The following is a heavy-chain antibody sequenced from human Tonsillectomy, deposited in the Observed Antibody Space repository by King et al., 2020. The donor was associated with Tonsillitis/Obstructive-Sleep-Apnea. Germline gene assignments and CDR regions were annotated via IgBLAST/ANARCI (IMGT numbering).Heavy chain of an antibody. CDR3: AKDELQLCSSTSCYLIDY. J-gene: IGHJ4*02. Sequence: HVQLVESGGGVVQPGRSLRLSCAASGFNFNTYGMHWVRQAPGKGLEWVALIPYHGSNKYYGDSVKGRFTISRDNSKNTVYLQMNSLRTGDTAVYYCAKDELQLCSSTSCYLIDYWGQGTLVTVSS. D-gene: IGHD2-2*01. CDR2: IPYHGSNK. V-gene: IGHV3-30*18. CDR1: GFNFNTYG.